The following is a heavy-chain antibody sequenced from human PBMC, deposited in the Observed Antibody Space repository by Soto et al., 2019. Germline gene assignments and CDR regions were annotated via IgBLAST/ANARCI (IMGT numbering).Heavy chain of an antibody. D-gene: IGHD3-10*01. Sequence: TGGSLRLSCAVSGFTFSSQTMNWVRQAPGKGLEWVSSVSSSGSYKYYADSVKGRFTISRDNAKNSLYLQMNSLRAEDTAVYFCASPRGLDDAFDFWGQGTMVTVS. CDR2: VSSSGSYK. V-gene: IGHV3-21*01. CDR3: ASPRGLDDAFDF. J-gene: IGHJ3*01. CDR1: GFTFSSQT.